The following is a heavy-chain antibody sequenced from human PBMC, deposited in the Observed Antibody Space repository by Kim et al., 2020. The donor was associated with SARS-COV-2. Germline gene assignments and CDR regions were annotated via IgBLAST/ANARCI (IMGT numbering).Heavy chain of an antibody. D-gene: IGHD6-6*01. V-gene: IGHV4-4*02. CDR1: GGSISSSNW. CDR3: ARVGSSNYYYGMDV. CDR2: IYHSGST. J-gene: IGHJ6*02. Sequence: SETLSLTCAVSGGSISSSNWWSWVRQPPGKGLEWIGEIYHSGSTNYNPSLKSRVTISVDKSKNQFSLKLSSVTAADTAVYYCARVGSSNYYYGMDVWGQGTTVTVSS.